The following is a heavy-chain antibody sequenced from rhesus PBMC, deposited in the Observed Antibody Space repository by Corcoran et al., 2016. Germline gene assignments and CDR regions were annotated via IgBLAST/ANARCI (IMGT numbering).Heavy chain of an antibody. D-gene: IGHD4-29*01. J-gene: IGHJ6*01. Sequence: QVQLQESGPGLVRASETLSLTCAVFGASISSYWWSWIRQTPGQGLEWIGGIAGTSGNTYFNSSLESRVSISRDASRNQLSLRLSSVTAADTAIYYCARVDYGTKYHYYGFDSWGQGVVVTVSS. CDR3: ARVDYGTKYHYYGFDS. V-gene: IGHV4-80*01. CDR2: IAGTSGNT. CDR1: GASISSYW.